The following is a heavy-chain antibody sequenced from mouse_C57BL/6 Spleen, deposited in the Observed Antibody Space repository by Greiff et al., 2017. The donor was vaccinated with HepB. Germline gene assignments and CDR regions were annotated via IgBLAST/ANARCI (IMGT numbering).Heavy chain of an antibody. CDR1: GFTFSDYG. J-gene: IGHJ4*01. CDR2: ISSGSSTI. D-gene: IGHD2-1*01. Sequence: EVKLMESGGGLVKPGGSLKLSCAASGFTFSDYGMHWVRQAPEKGLEWVAYISSGSSTIYYADTVKGRFTISRDNAKNTLFLQMTSLRSEDTAMYYCARTYGNFYYYAMDYWGQGTSVTVSS. CDR3: ARTYGNFYYYAMDY. V-gene: IGHV5-17*01.